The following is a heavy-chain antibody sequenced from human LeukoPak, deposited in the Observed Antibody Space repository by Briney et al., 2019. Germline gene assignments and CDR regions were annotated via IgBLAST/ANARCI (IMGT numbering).Heavy chain of an antibody. CDR1: XFTVSSNY. Sequence: GGXLRLSCXXSXFTVSSNYMSWVRQAPGKGLEWVSVIYSGGSTYYADSVKGRFTISRDNSKNTLYLQMNSLRAEDTAVYYCARVTVTPYYFDYWGQGTLVTVSS. CDR3: ARVTVTPYYFDY. V-gene: IGHV3-66*01. J-gene: IGHJ4*02. CDR2: IYSGGST. D-gene: IGHD4-17*01.